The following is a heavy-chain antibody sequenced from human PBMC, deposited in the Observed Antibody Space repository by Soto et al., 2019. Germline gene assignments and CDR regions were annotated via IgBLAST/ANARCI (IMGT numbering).Heavy chain of an antibody. CDR1: GFTFSSYA. V-gene: IGHV3-23*01. D-gene: IGHD4-4*01. CDR2: ISGSGGST. J-gene: IGHJ4*02. CDR3: ARGNTVTTQNWPY. Sequence: EVQLLESGGGLVQPGGSLRLSCAASGFTFSSYAMSWVRQAPGKGLEWVSAISGSGGSTYYADSVKGRFTISRDNSKNTLYLQMNSLRAEDTAVYYCARGNTVTTQNWPYWGQGTLVTVSS.